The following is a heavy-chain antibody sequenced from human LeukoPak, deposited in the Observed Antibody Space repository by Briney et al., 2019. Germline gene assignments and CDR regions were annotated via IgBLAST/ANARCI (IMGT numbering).Heavy chain of an antibody. V-gene: IGHV3-23*01. D-gene: IGHD6-19*01. J-gene: IGHJ4*02. CDR2: LRGSGGRT. CDR1: RFTLSSYA. Sequence: GGSLRLSCAVSRFTLSSYAISWVRQSPGKGLEWDSALRGSGGRTNSAHSVKARFTISRDNSNNTLYLQMNSLRDADTALYYCAKAGIGVVGYFDYWGQGTLVTVSS. CDR3: AKAGIGVVGYFDY.